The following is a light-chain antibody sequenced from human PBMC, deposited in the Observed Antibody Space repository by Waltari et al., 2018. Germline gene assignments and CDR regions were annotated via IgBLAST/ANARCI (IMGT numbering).Light chain of an antibody. CDR3: WSYVGGNTYWV. J-gene: IGLJ3*02. CDR1: SSDVGGYNF. CDR2: DVN. V-gene: IGLV2-11*01. Sequence: QSALAQPRSMSGSPGQSVAISCTGTSSDVGGYNFVSWYQQHPDKAPKLIIYDVNKRPSRVPDRLSGAQPGNTAALTIGALQAEEEAHYYCWSYVGGNTYWVFGGGTKLTVL.